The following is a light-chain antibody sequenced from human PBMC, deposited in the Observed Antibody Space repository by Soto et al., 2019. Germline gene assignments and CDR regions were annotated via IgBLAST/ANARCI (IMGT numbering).Light chain of an antibody. J-gene: IGLJ2*01. CDR1: SSDVGGYNY. CDR2: DVS. Sequence: QSALTQPASVSGSPGQSITISCTGTSSDVGGYNYVSWYQQHPGKAPKLMIYDVSNRPSGVSNRFSGSKSGNTASLTISGVQAEDEADYDCSSYTSSSTLVVFGGGTKLTV. CDR3: SSYTSSSTLVV. V-gene: IGLV2-14*01.